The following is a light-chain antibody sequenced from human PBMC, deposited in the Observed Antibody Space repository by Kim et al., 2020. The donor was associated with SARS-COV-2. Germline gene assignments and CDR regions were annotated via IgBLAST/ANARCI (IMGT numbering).Light chain of an antibody. V-gene: IGLV6-57*04. CDR3: QSYDVSTEV. Sequence: LTQPHSVSESPGKTVTISCTRSSGSIASKYVQWYQQRPGSAPTTVIYQNNQRPSGVPDRFSGSIDTSSNSASLIISGLKTEDEADYYCQSYDVSTEVFGGGTQLTVL. J-gene: IGLJ3*02. CDR1: SGSIASKY. CDR2: QNN.